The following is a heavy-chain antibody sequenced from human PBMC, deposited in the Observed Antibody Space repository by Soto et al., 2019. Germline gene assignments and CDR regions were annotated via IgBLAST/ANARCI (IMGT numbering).Heavy chain of an antibody. V-gene: IGHV1-69*13. Sequence: SVKVSCKASGGAFSSYAISWVRQAPGQGLEWMGGIIPIFGTANYAQKFQGRVTITADESTSAAYMELSSLRSEDTAVYYCAALAAAGIRGSAFDIWGQGTMVTVSS. CDR2: IIPIFGTA. J-gene: IGHJ3*02. D-gene: IGHD6-13*01. CDR1: GGAFSSYA. CDR3: AALAAAGIRGSAFDI.